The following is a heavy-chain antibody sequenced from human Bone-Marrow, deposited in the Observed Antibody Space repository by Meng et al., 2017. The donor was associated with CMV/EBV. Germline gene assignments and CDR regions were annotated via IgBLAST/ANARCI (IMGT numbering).Heavy chain of an antibody. CDR2: IYYSGST. V-gene: IGHV4-59*02. CDR3: ARERNDAFDI. D-gene: IGHD1-1*01. Sequence: SETLSLTCTVSGGSVNNYYWSWIRQPPGKGLEWIGYIYYSGSTNYNPFFKSRVTISVDASKNYFSLNLRSVTAADTAVYYCARERNDAFDIWGQGTMVTVS. J-gene: IGHJ3*02. CDR1: GGSVNNYY.